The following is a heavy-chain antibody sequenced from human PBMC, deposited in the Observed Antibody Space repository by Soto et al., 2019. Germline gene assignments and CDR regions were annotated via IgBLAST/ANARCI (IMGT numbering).Heavy chain of an antibody. D-gene: IGHD3-10*01. Sequence: ASVKVSCKASGYTFTSYDINWVRQATGQGLEWMGWMNPNSGNTGYAQKFQGRVTMTRNTSISTAYMELSSLRSEDTAVYYCARAQRVRGFYNWFDHWGQGTLVTVSS. CDR2: MNPNSGNT. CDR1: GYTFTSYD. CDR3: ARAQRVRGFYNWFDH. V-gene: IGHV1-8*01. J-gene: IGHJ5*02.